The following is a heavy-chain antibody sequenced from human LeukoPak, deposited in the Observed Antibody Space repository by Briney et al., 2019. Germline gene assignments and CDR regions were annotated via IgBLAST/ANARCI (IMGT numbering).Heavy chain of an antibody. CDR1: GGSISSYY. D-gene: IGHD3-3*01. Sequence: SETLSLTCTVSGGSISSYYWSWIRQPPGKGLEWIEYIYYSGSTNYNPSLKSRVTISVDTSKNQFSLKLSSVTAADTAVYYCARGHDFWSGYYRYSWFDPWGQGTLVTVSS. CDR3: ARGHDFWSGYYRYSWFDP. CDR2: IYYSGST. V-gene: IGHV4-59*12. J-gene: IGHJ5*02.